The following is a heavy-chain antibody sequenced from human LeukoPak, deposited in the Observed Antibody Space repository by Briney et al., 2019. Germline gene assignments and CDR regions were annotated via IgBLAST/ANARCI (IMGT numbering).Heavy chain of an antibody. CDR2: ISYSGSSP. CDR1: GIRFDWYA. V-gene: IGHV3-23*01. D-gene: IGHD4/OR15-4a*01. Sequence: GGSLRPSWAASGIRFDWYAITWGRQAPGKGLELVSAISYSGSSPNYGDSVKGRFTISKDNSKNTVYLQMNSLRDEDTALYYCAKDSSVLPNALDLWGQGTMVTVSS. J-gene: IGHJ3*01. CDR3: AKDSSVLPNALDL.